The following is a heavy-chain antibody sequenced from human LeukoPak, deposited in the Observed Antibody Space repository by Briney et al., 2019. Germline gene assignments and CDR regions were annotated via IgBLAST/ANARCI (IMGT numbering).Heavy chain of an antibody. V-gene: IGHV3-23*01. Sequence: GGSLRLSCAASGFTFSSYAMSWVLQAPGKGLEWVSAISGSGGSTYYADSVKGRFTISRDNSKNTLYPQMNSLRAEDTAVYYCAKGAVVTTTTLVYGMDVWGQGTTVTVSS. CDR3: AKGAVVTTTTLVYGMDV. J-gene: IGHJ6*02. CDR1: GFTFSSYA. CDR2: ISGSGGST. D-gene: IGHD6-19*01.